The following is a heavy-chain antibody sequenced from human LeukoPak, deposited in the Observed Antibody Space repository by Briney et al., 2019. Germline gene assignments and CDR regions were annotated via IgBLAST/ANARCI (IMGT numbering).Heavy chain of an antibody. CDR1: GGSISSYY. CDR2: IYYSGST. CDR3: ASGGPAASNWFDP. Sequence: SETLSLTCTVSGGSISSYYWSWIRQPPGKGLEWIGYIYYSGSTNYNLSLKSRVTISVDTSKNQFSLKLSSVTAADTAVYYCASGGPAASNWFDPWGQGTLVTVSS. J-gene: IGHJ5*02. D-gene: IGHD2-2*01. V-gene: IGHV4-59*01.